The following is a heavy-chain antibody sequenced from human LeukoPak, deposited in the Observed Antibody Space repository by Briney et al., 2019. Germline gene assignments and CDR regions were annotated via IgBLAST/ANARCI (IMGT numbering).Heavy chain of an antibody. CDR1: GGSISSGSYY. J-gene: IGHJ4*02. D-gene: IGHD3-3*01. CDR2: IYTSGST. CDR3: ARVGRAPNYDFWSGSMYYFDY. Sequence: SETLSLTCTVSGGSISSGSYYCSWIRQPAGKGLEWIGRIYTSGSTNYNPSLKSRVTISVDTSKNQFSLKLSSVTAADTAVYYCARVGRAPNYDFWSGSMYYFDYWGQGTLVTVSS. V-gene: IGHV4-61*02.